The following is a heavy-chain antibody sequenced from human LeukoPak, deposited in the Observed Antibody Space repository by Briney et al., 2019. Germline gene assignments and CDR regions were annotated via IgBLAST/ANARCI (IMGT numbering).Heavy chain of an antibody. CDR3: ARVVDYYDSSGYYAAFDF. Sequence: SETLSLTCTVSGVSIRSGGYYWSWIRQHPGKGLEWIGYIYYSGRTDYNPSLKSRVTVSVDTSMNQFSLRLSSVTAADTAVYYCARVVDYYDSSGYYAAFDFWGQGTMVTVSS. CDR2: IYYSGRT. J-gene: IGHJ3*01. D-gene: IGHD3-22*01. CDR1: GVSIRSGGYY. V-gene: IGHV4-31*03.